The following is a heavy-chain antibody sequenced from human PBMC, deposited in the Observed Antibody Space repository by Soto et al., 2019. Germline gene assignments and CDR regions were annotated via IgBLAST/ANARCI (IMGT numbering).Heavy chain of an antibody. V-gene: IGHV1-8*01. CDR2: LNPNSGNT. Sequence: ASVKVSFKASGYTFISYDINWVRQATGQGPEWMGWLNPNSGNTGYAQKFQGRVTMSRNTSISTAYIELSSLTSDDTAVYYCARAVPAAKLNMDVWGKGTTVTVSS. D-gene: IGHD2-2*01. J-gene: IGHJ6*03. CDR1: GYTFISYD. CDR3: ARAVPAAKLNMDV.